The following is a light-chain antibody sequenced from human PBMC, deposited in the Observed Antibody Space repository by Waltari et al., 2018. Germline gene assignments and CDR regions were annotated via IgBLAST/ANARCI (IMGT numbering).Light chain of an antibody. Sequence: AIQLTQFPSSLSASPGDRVTITCRASQGVSSALAWYQQKPGKAPKVLLYDASSLESGVPSRFRGSGSGTYFTLPISSLQPEDFATYYCQQFNSFPITFGLGTRLDIK. V-gene: IGKV1-13*02. CDR3: QQFNSFPIT. J-gene: IGKJ5*01. CDR2: DAS. CDR1: QGVSSA.